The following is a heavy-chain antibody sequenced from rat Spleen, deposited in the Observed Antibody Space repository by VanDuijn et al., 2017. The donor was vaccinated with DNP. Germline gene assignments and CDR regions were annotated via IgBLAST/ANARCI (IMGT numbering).Heavy chain of an antibody. CDR2: MWADGNT. CDR1: GFSLRNYH. CDR3: ARAYYGYKAYFDY. D-gene: IGHD1-9*01. Sequence: QVQLKESGPGLVQPSQTLSLACTVSGFSLRNYHVHWIRQPSGRGLEWMGVMWADGNTRYNSALESRLGIGRDTSKSQVIFKMISLQTEDTATYYCARAYYGYKAYFDYWGQGVKVTVSS. J-gene: IGHJ2*01. V-gene: IGHV2-32*01.